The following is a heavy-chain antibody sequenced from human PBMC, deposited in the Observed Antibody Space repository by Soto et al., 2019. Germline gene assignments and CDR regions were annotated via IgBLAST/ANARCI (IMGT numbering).Heavy chain of an antibody. Sequence: SETLSLTCTVSGGSISSGDYYWSWIRQPPGKGLEWIGYIYYSGSTYYNPSLKSRVTISVDTSKNQFSLKLSSVTAADTAVYYCARGDFLAALHGMDVWGQRTTVTVSS. CDR2: IYYSGST. CDR3: ARGDFLAALHGMDV. J-gene: IGHJ6*02. CDR1: GGSISSGDYY. V-gene: IGHV4-30-4*01. D-gene: IGHD6-6*01.